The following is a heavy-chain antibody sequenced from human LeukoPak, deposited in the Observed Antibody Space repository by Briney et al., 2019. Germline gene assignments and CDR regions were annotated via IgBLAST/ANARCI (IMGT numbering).Heavy chain of an antibody. Sequence: SETLSLTCSVSGGSISSYYWSWIRQPPGKGLEWIGYIYYSGSANYNPSLKSRVTISIDTSKNHISLKVSSVTAADTAVYYCARHGGSYSFDSWGQGTLVTVSS. V-gene: IGHV4-59*08. D-gene: IGHD1-26*01. CDR2: IYYSGSA. CDR1: GGSISSYY. CDR3: ARHGGSYSFDS. J-gene: IGHJ4*02.